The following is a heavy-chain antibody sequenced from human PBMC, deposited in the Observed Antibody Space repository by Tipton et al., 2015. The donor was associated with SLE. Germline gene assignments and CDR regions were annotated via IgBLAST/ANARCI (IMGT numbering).Heavy chain of an antibody. J-gene: IGHJ4*02. V-gene: IGHV3-48*03. D-gene: IGHD5-12*01. CDR2: ISNSGTTI. CDR1: GFTFSDYE. CDR3: ARDEGGYDYY. Sequence: QLVQSGGDLVQPGGSLRLSCAASGFTFSDYEMSWVRQAPGKGLEWASYISNSGTTIYYADSVKGRFTISRDNAKNSLYLQMYSLRAEDTAIYYCARDEGGYDYYWGQGTLVTVSS.